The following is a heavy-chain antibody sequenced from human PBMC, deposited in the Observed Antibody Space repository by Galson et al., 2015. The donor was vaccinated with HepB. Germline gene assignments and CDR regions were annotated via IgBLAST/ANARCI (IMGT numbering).Heavy chain of an antibody. V-gene: IGHV3-74*01. Sequence: SLRLSCAASGFTFSNYWMHWVRQAPGKGLVWVSRVYNDGSNSDYADSVKGRFTISRDNANNTLYLQMNSLRAEDTAVYYCARGIFSLDYWGQGILVTVSS. J-gene: IGHJ4*02. CDR1: GFTFSNYW. CDR2: VYNDGSNS. D-gene: IGHD2-15*01. CDR3: ARGIFSLDY.